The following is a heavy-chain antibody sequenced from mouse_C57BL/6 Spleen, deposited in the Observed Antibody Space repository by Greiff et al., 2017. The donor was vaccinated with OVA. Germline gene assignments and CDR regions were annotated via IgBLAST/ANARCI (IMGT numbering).Heavy chain of an antibody. CDR2: ISSGSSTI. V-gene: IGHV5-17*01. J-gene: IGHJ2*01. Sequence: EVMLVESGGGLVKPGGSLKLSCAASGFTFSDYGMHWVRQAPEKGLEWVAYISSGSSTIYYADTVKGRFTISRDNAKNTLFLQMTSLRSEDTAMYYCAINYLYYFDYWGQGTTLTVSS. CDR3: AINYLYYFDY. D-gene: IGHD1-1*01. CDR1: GFTFSDYG.